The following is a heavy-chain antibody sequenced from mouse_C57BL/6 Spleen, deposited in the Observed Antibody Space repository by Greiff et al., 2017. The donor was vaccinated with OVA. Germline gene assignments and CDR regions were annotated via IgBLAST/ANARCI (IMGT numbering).Heavy chain of an antibody. J-gene: IGHJ2*01. V-gene: IGHV1-64*01. CDR3: ARKGYSNFYFDY. D-gene: IGHD2-5*01. CDR2: IHPNSGST. Sequence: QVQLQQPGAELVKPGASVKLSCKASGYTFTSYWMHWVKQRPGQGLEWIGMIHPNSGSTNYNEKFKSKATLTVDKSSSTPYMQLSSLTSEDSAVYYCARKGYSNFYFDYWGQGTTLTVSS. CDR1: GYTFTSYW.